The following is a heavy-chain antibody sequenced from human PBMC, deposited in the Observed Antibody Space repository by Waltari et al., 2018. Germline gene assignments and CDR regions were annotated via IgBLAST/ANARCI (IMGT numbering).Heavy chain of an antibody. V-gene: IGHV4-39*01. D-gene: IGHD6-13*01. J-gene: IGHJ3*02. Sequence: QLQLQESGPGLVKPSETLSLTCTVSGGSISSSSYSWGWIRQPPGKGLEWIGCIYYSGSTYYNPSLKSRVTISVDTSKNQFSLKLSSVTAADTAVYYCARAYSSSWQNDAFDIWGQGTMVTVSS. CDR3: ARAYSSSWQNDAFDI. CDR2: IYYSGST. CDR1: GGSISSSSYS.